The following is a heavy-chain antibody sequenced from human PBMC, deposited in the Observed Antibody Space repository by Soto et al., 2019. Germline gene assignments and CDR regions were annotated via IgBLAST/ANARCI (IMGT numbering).Heavy chain of an antibody. D-gene: IGHD6-19*01. CDR2: FDPEDGET. Sequence: ASVKVSCKVSGYTLTELSMHWVRQAPGKGLEWMGGFDPEDGETIYAQKFQGRVTMTEDTSTDTAYMELSSLRSEDTAVYYCATEAGIAVAGTGPYYIDFWGQGILVTVSS. J-gene: IGHJ4*02. CDR1: GYTLTELS. V-gene: IGHV1-24*01. CDR3: ATEAGIAVAGTGPYYIDF.